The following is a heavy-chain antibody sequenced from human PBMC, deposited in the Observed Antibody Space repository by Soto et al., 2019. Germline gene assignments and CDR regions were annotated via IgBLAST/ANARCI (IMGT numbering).Heavy chain of an antibody. J-gene: IGHJ1*01. Sequence: QITLKESGPTLVKPTQTLTLTCTFSGFSLSTSGVGVGWIRQPPGKALEWLALIYWDDDKRYSPSLKSRLTITKAPSKNQVVLTMTNMDPVDTATYYCAHRGLGLGSSGYFQHWGQGTLVTVSS. CDR3: AHRGLGLGSSGYFQH. D-gene: IGHD6-6*01. V-gene: IGHV2-5*02. CDR2: IYWDDDK. CDR1: GFSLSTSGVG.